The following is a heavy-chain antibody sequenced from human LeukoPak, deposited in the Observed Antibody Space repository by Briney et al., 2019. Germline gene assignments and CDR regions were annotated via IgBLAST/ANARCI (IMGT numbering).Heavy chain of an antibody. CDR2: INSDGTDT. CDR1: GFTFSSYG. Sequence: KAGGSLRLSCAASGFTFSSYGMHWVRQAPGKGLVWVSRINSDGTDTSYADSVKGRFTISRDNAKNTLHLQMNSLRAEDTAIYYCARDPFGVDRSPFWGQGTLVTVSS. D-gene: IGHD3-3*01. J-gene: IGHJ4*02. V-gene: IGHV3-74*01. CDR3: ARDPFGVDRSPF.